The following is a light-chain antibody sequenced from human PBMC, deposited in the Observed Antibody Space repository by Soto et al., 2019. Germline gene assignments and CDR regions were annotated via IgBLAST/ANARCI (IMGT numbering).Light chain of an antibody. V-gene: IGKV3-15*01. J-gene: IGKJ1*01. CDR2: SAS. CDR1: QTLDSM. Sequence: IVLTQSPATLSVSPGERATLSCWASQTLDSMVAWYQQKSGQAPRLLIYSASARATGVPARFSGYGSGTDFTLTTSSLQSEDLGVYYCQQYKDWPTTFGQGTKVDIK. CDR3: QQYKDWPTT.